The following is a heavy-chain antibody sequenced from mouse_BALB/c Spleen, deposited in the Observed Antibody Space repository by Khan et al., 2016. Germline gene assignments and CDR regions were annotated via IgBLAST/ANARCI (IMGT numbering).Heavy chain of an antibody. V-gene: IGHV3-8*02. J-gene: IGHJ4*01. CDR1: VDSITSGY. CDR2: ISYSGST. CDR3: SRFITTAYYVMDY. Sequence: EVQLQESGPSLVKPSQTLSLTCSVTVDSITSGYWNWIRQFPGNKLEYMGYISYSGSTYYNPSLKSRISITRDTSKNQYYMQLNSGATEDTSRYCWSRFITTAYYVMDYWGQGTSVTVSS. D-gene: IGHD1-2*01.